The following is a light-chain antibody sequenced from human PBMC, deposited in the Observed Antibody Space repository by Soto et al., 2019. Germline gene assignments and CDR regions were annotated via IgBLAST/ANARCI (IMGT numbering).Light chain of an antibody. CDR3: QQYSNFPIT. CDR1: QSISRW. Sequence: DIQITQSPSTLSASVGDRVTITCRASQSISRWLAWSQQKPGEAPKVLIFEASSLESGVPSRFSGSGSGTEFTLTISSLQPDDFATYYCQQYSNFPITFGQGTRLEIK. J-gene: IGKJ5*01. CDR2: EAS. V-gene: IGKV1-5*03.